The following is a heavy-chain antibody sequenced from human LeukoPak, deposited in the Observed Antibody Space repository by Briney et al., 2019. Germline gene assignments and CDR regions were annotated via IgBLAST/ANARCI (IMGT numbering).Heavy chain of an antibody. D-gene: IGHD3-10*01. CDR2: INAGNGNT. CDR1: GYTFTSYA. CDR3: ARWFGESGGYMDV. J-gene: IGHJ6*03. V-gene: IGHV1-3*03. Sequence: ASVKVSCKASGYTFTSYAMHWVRQAPGQRLEWMGWINAGNGNTKYSQEFQGRVTITRDTSASTAYMELSSLRSEDMAVYYCARWFGESGGYMDVWGKGTTVTVSS.